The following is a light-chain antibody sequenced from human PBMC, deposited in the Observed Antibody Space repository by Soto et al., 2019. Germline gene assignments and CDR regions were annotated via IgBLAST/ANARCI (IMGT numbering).Light chain of an antibody. CDR1: SSDVGGYNL. CDR3: CSFGPGSTYV. Sequence: QSVLTQPASVSGSPGQSITISCTGTSSDVGGYNLVSWYQQHPGKAPKLMIYESSQRPSEISNRFSGSKSGNTASLTISGLQAEDEADYYCCSFGPGSTYVFGTGTKVTVL. CDR2: ESS. V-gene: IGLV2-23*01. J-gene: IGLJ1*01.